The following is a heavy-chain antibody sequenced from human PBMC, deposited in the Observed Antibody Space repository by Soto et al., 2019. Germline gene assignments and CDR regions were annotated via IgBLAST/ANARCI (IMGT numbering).Heavy chain of an antibody. V-gene: IGHV1-2*02. CDR2: IHPNTGGT. CDR1: GYTFTAYY. Sequence: ASVKVSCKASGYTFTAYYIHWVRQAPGQGLEWMGWIHPNTGGTHYAQKFQGRFTMTRDRSIRTVYMELSTLTSDDTAVYYCARDTIDYWGQGTLVTVSS. J-gene: IGHJ4*02. CDR3: ARDTIDY.